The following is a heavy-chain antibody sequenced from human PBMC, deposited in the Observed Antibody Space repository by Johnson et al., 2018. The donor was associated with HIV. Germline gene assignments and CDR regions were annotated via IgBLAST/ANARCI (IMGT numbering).Heavy chain of an antibody. CDR2: IRYDGTNK. Sequence: QVQLVESGGGVVQPGGSLRLYCAASGFTFSSYGMHWVRQAPGKGLEWVAFIRYDGTNKYSADSVKGRFSISRDDSKSTLYLQMSSLKTEDTAMYYCTTDPWWNGYHAFDVWGQGTMVTVSS. J-gene: IGHJ3*01. CDR3: TTDPWWNGYHAFDV. CDR1: GFTFSSYG. V-gene: IGHV3-30*02. D-gene: IGHD1-1*01.